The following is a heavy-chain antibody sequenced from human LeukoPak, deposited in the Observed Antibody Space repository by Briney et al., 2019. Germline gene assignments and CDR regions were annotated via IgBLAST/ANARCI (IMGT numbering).Heavy chain of an antibody. CDR1: GGSISRYS. V-gene: IGHV4-59*08. D-gene: IGHD5-12*01. Sequence: SETLSLTCIVSGGSISRYSWNWIRQSPGKGLEWIGYIAHSGTTSYKSSLKSRVTISVDTSKNQLSLRLTSVTAADTAVYYCARVDLSGQWAFDYWGQGILVTVSS. CDR3: ARVDLSGQWAFDY. CDR2: IAHSGTT. J-gene: IGHJ4*02.